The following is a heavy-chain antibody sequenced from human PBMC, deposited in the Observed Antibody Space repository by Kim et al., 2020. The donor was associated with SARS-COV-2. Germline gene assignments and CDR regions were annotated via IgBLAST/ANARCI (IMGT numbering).Heavy chain of an antibody. Sequence: SETLSLTCAVYGGSFSGYYWSWIRQPPGKGLEWIGEINHSGSTNYNPSLKSRVTISVDTSTNQFSLKLSSVTAADTAVYYCARGWGATTFYYYYGMDVWGPGTPVTVS. D-gene: IGHD1-26*01. J-gene: IGHJ6*02. CDR3: ARGWGATTFYYYYGMDV. V-gene: IGHV4-34*01. CDR2: INHSGST. CDR1: GGSFSGYY.